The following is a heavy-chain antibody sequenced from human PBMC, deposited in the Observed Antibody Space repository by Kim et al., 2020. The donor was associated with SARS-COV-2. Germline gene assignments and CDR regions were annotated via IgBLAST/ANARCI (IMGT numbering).Heavy chain of an antibody. CDR3: ARDRGYSSSSSNYYFDY. V-gene: IGHV1-69*04. J-gene: IGHJ4*02. D-gene: IGHD6-6*01. Sequence: FQGRVTITADKSTGNAYMELSSLRSEDTAVYYCARDRGYSSSSSNYYFDYWGQGTLVTVSS.